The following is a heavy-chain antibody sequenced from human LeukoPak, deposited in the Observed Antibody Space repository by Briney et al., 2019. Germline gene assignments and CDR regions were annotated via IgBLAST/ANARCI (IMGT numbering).Heavy chain of an antibody. CDR2: IYSGGST. CDR1: GFTVSSNY. D-gene: IGHD5-18*01. Sequence: GGSLRLSCAASGFTVSSNYMSWVRQAPGKGLEWVSVIYSGGSTYYADSVKGRFTISRDNSKNTLYLQMNSLRAEDTAVYYCARSNTAGYYYYMDVWGKGTTVTVSS. CDR3: ARSNTAGYYYYMDV. V-gene: IGHV3-66*02. J-gene: IGHJ6*03.